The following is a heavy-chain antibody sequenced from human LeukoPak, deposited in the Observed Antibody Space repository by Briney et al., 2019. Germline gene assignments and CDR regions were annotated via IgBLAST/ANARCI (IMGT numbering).Heavy chain of an antibody. CDR2: IYYSGST. CDR3: ARAPTYSGSHY. J-gene: IGHJ4*02. CDR1: GGSISNGGYY. V-gene: IGHV4-31*03. Sequence: SETLSLTCTVPGGSISNGGYYWSWIRQHPGKGLEWIGYIYYSGSTYYNPSLKSRVNISVDTSKNQFSLKLNSVTAADTAVYYCARAPTYSGSHYWGQGTLVTVSS. D-gene: IGHD1-26*01.